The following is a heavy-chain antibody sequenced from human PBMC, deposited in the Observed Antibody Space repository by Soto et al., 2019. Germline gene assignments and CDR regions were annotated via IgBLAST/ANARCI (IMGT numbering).Heavy chain of an antibody. Sequence: QVQLMESGGGVVQPGRSLRLSCAASGFTFSSYGMHWVRQAPGKGLEWVAVISYDGSNKYYADSVKGRFTISRDNYKNTLYLQMNSLRAEDTAVYYCARDRLPRSYYYYGMDVWGQGTTVTVSS. V-gene: IGHV3-30*03. CDR1: GFTFSSYG. CDR3: ARDRLPRSYYYYGMDV. J-gene: IGHJ6*02. CDR2: ISYDGSNK. D-gene: IGHD5-12*01.